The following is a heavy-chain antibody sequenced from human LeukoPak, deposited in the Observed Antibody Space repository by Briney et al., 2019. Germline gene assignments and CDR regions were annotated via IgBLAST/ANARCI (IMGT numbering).Heavy chain of an antibody. J-gene: IGHJ4*02. CDR3: AREKTVSGARFDY. V-gene: IGHV3-30-3*01. CDR2: ISHDGINK. D-gene: IGHD6-19*01. Sequence: GGSLRLSCAASGFTFSNFPMHWVRRAPGKGLEWVAVISHDGINKYNADSVKGRFTISRDNSKTTLYLQMNSLRAEDTAVYYCAREKTVSGARFDYWGQGTLVTVSS. CDR1: GFTFSNFP.